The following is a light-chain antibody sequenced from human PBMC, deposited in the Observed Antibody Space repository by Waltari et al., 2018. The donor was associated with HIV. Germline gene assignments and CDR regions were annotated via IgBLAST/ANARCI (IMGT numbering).Light chain of an antibody. CDR1: SSDVGGYTY. Sequence: QSALTQPPSASGSPGQSVTISCTGTSSDVGGYTYVSCYQQHPDKAPKLMIYEVSQRPSGVPDRFSGYKSGSTASLTVSGLQADDEADYYCSSYAGNNNFVFGGGTKLTVL. V-gene: IGLV2-8*01. CDR2: EVS. CDR3: SSYAGNNNFV. J-gene: IGLJ2*01.